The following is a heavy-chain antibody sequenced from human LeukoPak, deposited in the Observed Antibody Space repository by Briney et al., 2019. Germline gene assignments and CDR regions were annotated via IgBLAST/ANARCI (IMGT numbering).Heavy chain of an antibody. Sequence: SETLSLTCTVSGGSISSYYWSWIRQSPGKGLEWIGYIYYSGSTNYNPSLKSRVTISVDTSKNQFSLKLNSVTAADTAVYYCARVRSTMVRGVRANYFDYWGQGTLVTVSS. CDR2: IYYSGST. D-gene: IGHD3-10*01. CDR1: GGSISSYY. CDR3: ARVRSTMVRGVRANYFDY. V-gene: IGHV4-59*01. J-gene: IGHJ4*02.